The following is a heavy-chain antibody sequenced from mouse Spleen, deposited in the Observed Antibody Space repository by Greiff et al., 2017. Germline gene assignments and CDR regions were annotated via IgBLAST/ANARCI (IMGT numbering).Heavy chain of an antibody. D-gene: IGHD2-3*01. CDR1: GYTFTSYW. J-gene: IGHJ1*03. CDR2: INPSNGGT. Sequence: VKLQQPGNELVKPGASVKLSCKASGYTFTSYWMHWVKQRPGQGLEWIGNINPSNGGTNYNEKFKSKATLTVDKSSSTAYMQLSSLTSEDSAVYYCARWGGAYDGYFYWYFDVWGTGTTVTVSS. V-gene: IGHV1-53*01. CDR3: ARWGGAYDGYFYWYFDV.